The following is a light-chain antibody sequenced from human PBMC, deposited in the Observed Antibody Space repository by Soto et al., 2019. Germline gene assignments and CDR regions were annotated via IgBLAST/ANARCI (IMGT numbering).Light chain of an antibody. CDR1: QSVSSSY. CDR3: QQYGSSLTT. Sequence: DIVLTQSPGTLSLCPEERATLSCRASQSVSSSYLAWYQQKPGQAPRLLIYGASSRATGIPDRFSGSGSGTDFTLTISRLEPEDFAVYYCQQYGSSLTTFGQGTRLEIK. J-gene: IGKJ5*01. CDR2: GAS. V-gene: IGKV3-20*01.